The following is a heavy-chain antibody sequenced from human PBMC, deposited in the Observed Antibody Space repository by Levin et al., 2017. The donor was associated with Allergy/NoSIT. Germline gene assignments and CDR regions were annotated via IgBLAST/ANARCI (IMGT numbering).Heavy chain of an antibody. D-gene: IGHD6-6*01. J-gene: IGHJ4*02. V-gene: IGHV3-23*01. CDR3: AKRRGIAALEY. CDR1: GFSIHSFA. Sequence: GGSLRLSCAASGFSIHSFAMSWVRQAPGKGLEWVSSISGSGTVIFYADSVKGRFTISRDNSNDTLFLQVNSLRAEDTAVYFCAKRRGIAALEYWGQGTLVTVAS. CDR2: ISGSGTVI.